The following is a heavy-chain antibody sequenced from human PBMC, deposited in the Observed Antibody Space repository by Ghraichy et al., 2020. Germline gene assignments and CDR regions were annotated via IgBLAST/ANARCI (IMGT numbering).Heavy chain of an antibody. CDR3: ASTTYYGDYGGIN. CDR1: GFTFSSYS. CDR2: ISSSSSYI. Sequence: LSLTCAASGFTFSSYSMNWVRQAPGKGLEWVSSISSSSSYIYYADSVKGRFTISRDNAKNSLYLQMNSLRAEDTAVYYCASTTYYGDYGGINWGQGTLVTVSS. D-gene: IGHD4-17*01. J-gene: IGHJ4*02. V-gene: IGHV3-21*01.